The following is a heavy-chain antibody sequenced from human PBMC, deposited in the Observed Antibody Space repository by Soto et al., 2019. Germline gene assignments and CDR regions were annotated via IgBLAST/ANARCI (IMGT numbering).Heavy chain of an antibody. CDR1: GFTFSSYG. D-gene: IGHD3-22*01. Sequence: GGSLRLSWAASGFTFSSYGMHWVRQAPGKGLEWVAVISYDGSNKYYADSVKGRFTISRDNSKNTLYLQMNSLRAEDTAVYYCATRTMIGYYYYGMYVWGQGTTVTVSS. CDR2: ISYDGSNK. J-gene: IGHJ6*02. CDR3: ATRTMIGYYYYGMYV. V-gene: IGHV3-30*03.